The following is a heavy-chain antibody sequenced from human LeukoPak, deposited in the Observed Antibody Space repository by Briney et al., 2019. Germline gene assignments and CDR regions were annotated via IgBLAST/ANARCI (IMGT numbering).Heavy chain of an antibody. CDR2: ISSSGSIT. CDR3: ARAYYGRTTYTAYHFDD. V-gene: IGHV3-11*01. J-gene: IGHJ4*02. Sequence: GGSLRLSCAASGFTFSDYYMSWIRQAPGKGLEWVSYISSSGSITYYADSVKGRFTISRDNAKNSLYLQMNGLRAEDMAVYYCARAYYGRTTYTAYHFDDWGQGTLVTVSS. CDR1: GFTFSDYY. D-gene: IGHD3-10*01.